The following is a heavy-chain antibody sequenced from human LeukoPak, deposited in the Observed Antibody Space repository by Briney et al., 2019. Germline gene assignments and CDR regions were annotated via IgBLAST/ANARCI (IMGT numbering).Heavy chain of an antibody. CDR2: IYSGGST. CDR3: ASGSGWRFDY. CDR1: GFTVSSNY. D-gene: IGHD6-19*01. J-gene: IGHJ4*02. V-gene: IGHV3-53*01. Sequence: GGSLRLSCAASGFTVSSNYMSWVRQAPGKGLEWVSIIYSGGSTYYADSVKGRFTISRDNSKSTLYLQMNSLRAEDTALYFCASGSGWRFDYWGQGTLVTVSS.